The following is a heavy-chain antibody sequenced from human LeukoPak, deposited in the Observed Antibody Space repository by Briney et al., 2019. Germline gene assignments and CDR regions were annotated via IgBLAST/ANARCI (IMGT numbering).Heavy chain of an antibody. J-gene: IGHJ4*02. D-gene: IGHD3-10*01. V-gene: IGHV1-18*01. CDR1: GYTFTNYG. CDR2: TSTYNGNT. CDR3: ARRYGSGSSGTFDY. Sequence: ASVKVSCKASGYTFTNYGISWMRQAPGQGLEWMGWTSTYNGNTNYAQKFQGRVTMTTDTSTSTAYMELRSLRSDDTAVYYCARRYGSGSSGTFDYWGQGTLVTVSS.